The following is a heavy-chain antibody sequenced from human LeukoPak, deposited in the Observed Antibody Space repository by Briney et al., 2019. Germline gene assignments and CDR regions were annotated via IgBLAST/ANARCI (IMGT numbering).Heavy chain of an antibody. CDR3: ARTRGYSGYDCFDY. CDR2: ISSSGSTI. V-gene: IGHV3-48*03. Sequence: GGSLRLSCAASGFTFSSYEMNWVRQAPGKGLEWVSYISSSGSTIYYADSVKGRFTISRDNAKNSLYLQMNSLRAEDTAVYYCARTRGYSGYDCFDYWGQGTLVTVSS. J-gene: IGHJ4*02. CDR1: GFTFSSYE. D-gene: IGHD5-12*01.